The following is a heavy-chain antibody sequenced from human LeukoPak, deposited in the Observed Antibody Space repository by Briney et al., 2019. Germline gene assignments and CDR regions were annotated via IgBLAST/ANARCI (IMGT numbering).Heavy chain of an antibody. D-gene: IGHD6-19*01. J-gene: IGHJ4*02. CDR3: AKIAVAVVFDY. CDR2: ISYDGSNK. CDR1: GFTFSSYA. Sequence: GGSLRLSCAASGFTFSSYAMHWVRQAPGKGLEWVAVISYDGSNKYYADSVKGRFTISRDNSKNTLYLQMNSLRAEDTAVYYCAKIAVAVVFDYWGQGTLVTVSS. V-gene: IGHV3-30-3*02.